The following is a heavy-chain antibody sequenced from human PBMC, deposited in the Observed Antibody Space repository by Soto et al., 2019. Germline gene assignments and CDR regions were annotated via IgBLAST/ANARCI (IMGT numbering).Heavy chain of an antibody. J-gene: IGHJ4*02. V-gene: IGHV3-30*04. CDR2: LSYDGSDK. D-gene: IGHD3-22*01. CDR1: GFTFSRFA. CDR3: ARPPFDSSGYYPN. Sequence: GGSLRLSCVVSGFTFSRFAMHWVRQAPGKGLEWVAALSYDGSDKKYADSVKGRFTISGDNSKDTLYLQMDSLRPDDTAVYYCARPPFDSSGYYPNWGQGTLVTVSS.